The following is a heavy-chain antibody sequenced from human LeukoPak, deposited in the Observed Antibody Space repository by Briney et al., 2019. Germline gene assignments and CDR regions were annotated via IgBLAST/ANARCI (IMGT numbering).Heavy chain of an antibody. D-gene: IGHD1-26*01. V-gene: IGHV3-23*01. CDR3: AINSGTYHEGDAFDI. J-gene: IGHJ3*02. CDR2: ISGSGGST. Sequence: PGGSLRLSCAASGFTFSSYAMNWVRQAPGKGLEWVSAISGSGGSTYYADSVKGRFTISRDNSKNTLYLQMIGLRAEDTAVYYCAINSGTYHEGDAFDIWGQGTMVTVSS. CDR1: GFTFSSYA.